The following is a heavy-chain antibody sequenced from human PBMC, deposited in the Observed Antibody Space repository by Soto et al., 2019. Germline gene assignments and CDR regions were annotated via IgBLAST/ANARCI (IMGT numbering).Heavy chain of an antibody. CDR1: GGSISSSNDY. CDR2: MFHSGRP. D-gene: IGHD4-17*01. CDR3: ARLSSYGDYAH. Sequence: SETLSLTCSVSGGSISSSNDYWGWIRQPPGKGLEWLGSMFHSGRPYHNPSLKSRVTISVDTSRTLFSLQLSSVTAADTAVYYCARLSSYGDYAHWGQGTLVTVSS. J-gene: IGHJ4*02. V-gene: IGHV4-39*01.